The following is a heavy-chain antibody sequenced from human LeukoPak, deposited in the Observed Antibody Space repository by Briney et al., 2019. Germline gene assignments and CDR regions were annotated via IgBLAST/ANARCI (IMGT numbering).Heavy chain of an antibody. Sequence: ASVKVSCKASDYTFTDYGISWVRQAPGQGLEWMGWISAYNGDTNYAQKFQGRVTMTTDTSTTTAYMELRNLRSDDTAVYFCARLTTDYWGQGTLVTVSS. CDR3: ARLTTDY. D-gene: IGHD1-1*01. CDR1: DYTFTDYG. V-gene: IGHV1-18*01. J-gene: IGHJ4*02. CDR2: ISAYNGDT.